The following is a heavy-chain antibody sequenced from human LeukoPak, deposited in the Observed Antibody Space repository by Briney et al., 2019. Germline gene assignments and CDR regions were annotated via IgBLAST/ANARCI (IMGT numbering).Heavy chain of an antibody. V-gene: IGHV4-59*01. Sequence: SETLSLTCTVSGGSISSYYWSWIRQPPGKGLEWIGYIYYSGSTNYNPSLKSRVTISVDTSKNQFSLKLSSVTAADTAVYYCASLYTGSYYKGGDYWGQGTLVTDSS. J-gene: IGHJ4*02. D-gene: IGHD1-26*01. CDR3: ASLYTGSYYKGGDY. CDR1: GGSISSYY. CDR2: IYYSGST.